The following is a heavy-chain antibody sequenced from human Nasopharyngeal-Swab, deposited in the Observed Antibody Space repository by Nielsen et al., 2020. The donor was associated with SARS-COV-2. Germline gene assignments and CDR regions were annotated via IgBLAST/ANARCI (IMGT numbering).Heavy chain of an antibody. Sequence: SETLSLTCAVYGGSFSGYYWSWIRQPPGKELEWIGEINHSGSTNYNPSLKSRVTISVDTSKNQFSLKLSSVTAADTAVYYCASWPLYYDSSGYYSWGQGTLVTVSS. D-gene: IGHD3-22*01. CDR1: GGSFSGYY. V-gene: IGHV4-34*01. CDR2: INHSGST. J-gene: IGHJ4*02. CDR3: ASWPLYYDSSGYYS.